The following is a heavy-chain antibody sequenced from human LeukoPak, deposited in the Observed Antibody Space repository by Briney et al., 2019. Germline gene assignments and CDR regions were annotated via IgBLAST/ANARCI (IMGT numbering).Heavy chain of an antibody. CDR2: ISQSGST. D-gene: IGHD5-12*01. V-gene: IGHV4-30-2*01. Sequence: PSQTLSLTCAVSGGSISSGGYSWSWIRQPPRKGLEWIGYISQSGSTYYNPSLKSRVTISVDKSKNQFSLNLSSVTAADTAVYYCARVGGYSGYDLEDYWGQGTLVTVSS. CDR1: GGSISSGGYS. J-gene: IGHJ4*02. CDR3: ARVGGYSGYDLEDY.